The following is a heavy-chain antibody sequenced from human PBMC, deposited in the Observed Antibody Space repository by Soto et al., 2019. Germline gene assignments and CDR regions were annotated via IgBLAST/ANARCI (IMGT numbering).Heavy chain of an antibody. Sequence: GGSLRLSCAASGFTFSSYSMNWVRQAPGKGLEWVSSISSSSSYIYYADSVKGRFTISRDNAKNSLYLQMNSLRAEDTAVYYCARGKDIVVVPAAIGAFDIWGQGTMVTVSS. J-gene: IGHJ3*02. CDR1: GFTFSSYS. V-gene: IGHV3-21*01. D-gene: IGHD2-2*01. CDR2: ISSSSSYI. CDR3: ARGKDIVVVPAAIGAFDI.